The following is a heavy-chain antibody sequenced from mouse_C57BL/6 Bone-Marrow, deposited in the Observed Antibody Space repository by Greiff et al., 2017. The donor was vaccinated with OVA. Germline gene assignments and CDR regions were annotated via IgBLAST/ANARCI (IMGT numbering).Heavy chain of an antibody. J-gene: IGHJ1*03. CDR3: ARTQTGTGWYFDV. D-gene: IGHD4-1*01. CDR1: GYAFTNYL. V-gene: IGHV1-54*01. Sequence: VQLQESGTVLARPGTSVKVSCKASGYAFTNYLIEWVKQRPGQGLEWIGVINPGSGGTNYNEKFKGKATLTADKSSSTAYMQLSSLTSEDSAVYFCARTQTGTGWYFDVWGTGTTVTVSS. CDR2: INPGSGGT.